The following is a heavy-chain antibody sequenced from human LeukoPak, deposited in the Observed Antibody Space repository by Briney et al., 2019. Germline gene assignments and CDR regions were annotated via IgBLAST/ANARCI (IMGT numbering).Heavy chain of an antibody. Sequence: GASVKDSCQASLYTLTKYYVHWVRQAPGQGLEWMGIIKPSGGGTSYALKFQGRVTMTRDTSTSTAYMELSSLRSEDTAVYYCARDHFDSSGYYYLLGYFEHWGQGTLVTVSS. D-gene: IGHD3-22*01. CDR3: ARDHFDSSGYYYLLGYFEH. CDR2: IKPSGGGT. V-gene: IGHV1-46*01. J-gene: IGHJ1*01. CDR1: LYTLTKYY.